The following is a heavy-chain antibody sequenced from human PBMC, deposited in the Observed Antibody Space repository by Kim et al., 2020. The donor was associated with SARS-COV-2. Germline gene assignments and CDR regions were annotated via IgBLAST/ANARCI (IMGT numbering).Heavy chain of an antibody. D-gene: IGHD3-22*01. J-gene: IGHJ3*02. Sequence: ASVKVSCKASGYTFTSYAMNWVRQAPGQGLEWMGWINTNTGNPTYAQGFTGRFVFSLDTSVSTAYLQISSLKAEDTAVYYCARTPRPRITMIVAEFGAFDIWGQGTMVTVSS. CDR3: ARTPRPRITMIVAEFGAFDI. V-gene: IGHV7-4-1*02. CDR1: GYTFTSYA. CDR2: INTNTGNP.